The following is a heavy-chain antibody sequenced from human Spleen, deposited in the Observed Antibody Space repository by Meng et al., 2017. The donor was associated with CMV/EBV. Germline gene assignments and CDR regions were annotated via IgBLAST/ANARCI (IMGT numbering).Heavy chain of an antibody. CDR1: GYTFTNYD. J-gene: IGHJ6*02. V-gene: IGHV1-2*02. Sequence: ASVKVSCKASGYTFTNYDINWVRQAPGQGLEWMGWINPNSGGTNYAQNFQGRVTMTRDTSISTAYMELSRLRSDDTAVYYCARGRIAVVYDVVYYHYGMDVWGQGTTVTVSS. CDR3: ARGRIAVVYDVVYYHYGMDV. D-gene: IGHD6-19*01. CDR2: INPNSGGT.